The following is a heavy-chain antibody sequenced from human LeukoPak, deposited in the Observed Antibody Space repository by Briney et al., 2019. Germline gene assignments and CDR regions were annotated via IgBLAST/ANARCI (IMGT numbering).Heavy chain of an antibody. CDR2: ISYDGSTK. CDR1: GFTFSNYG. CDR3: AKDSSVWVVGAISFFDY. Sequence: QSGRSLRPSCAASGFTFSNYGMHWVRQAPGKGLEWVAAISYDGSTKYYADSVKGRFTSSRDNSKNTLYLQMNSLRPEDTAVYYCAKDSSVWVVGAISFFDYWGQGTLVTVSS. D-gene: IGHD1-26*01. V-gene: IGHV3-30*18. J-gene: IGHJ4*02.